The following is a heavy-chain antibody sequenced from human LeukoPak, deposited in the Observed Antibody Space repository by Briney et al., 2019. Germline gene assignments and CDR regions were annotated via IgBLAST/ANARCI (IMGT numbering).Heavy chain of an antibody. CDR3: AKDRSTSCPLNY. Sequence: GGSLRLSCAASGFTFSSYGMHWVRQAPGKGLEWVAFIRYDGSNKYYADSVKGRFTISRDNSKNTLYLQMSSLRAEDTAVYYCAKDRSTSCPLNYWGQGTLVTVSS. D-gene: IGHD2-2*01. V-gene: IGHV3-30*02. CDR1: GFTFSSYG. J-gene: IGHJ4*02. CDR2: IRYDGSNK.